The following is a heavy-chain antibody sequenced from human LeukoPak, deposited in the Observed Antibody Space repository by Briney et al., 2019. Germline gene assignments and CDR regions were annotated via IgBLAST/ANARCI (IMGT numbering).Heavy chain of an antibody. Sequence: SETLSLTCTVSGGSISSSSYYWGWIRQPPGKGLEWIGSIYYSGSTYYNPSLKSRVTISVDTSKNQFSLKLSSVTAADTAVYCCARSTLGYCSGGSCSWVDPWGQGTLVTVSS. CDR3: ARSTLGYCSGGSCSWVDP. J-gene: IGHJ5*02. V-gene: IGHV4-39*07. CDR1: GGSISSSSYY. D-gene: IGHD2-15*01. CDR2: IYYSGST.